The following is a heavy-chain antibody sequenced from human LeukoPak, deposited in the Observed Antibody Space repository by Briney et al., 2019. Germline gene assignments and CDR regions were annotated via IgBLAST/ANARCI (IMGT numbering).Heavy chain of an antibody. V-gene: IGHV3-7*01. J-gene: IGHJ4*02. CDR1: GFTFGSYW. CDR2: IKQVGSEK. Sequence: GGSLRLSCAASGFTFGSYWMSWVRQAPGKGLEWVANIKQVGSEKYYVDSVKGRFTISRDNAKNSLYLQMNSLRAEDTAVYDCARQGGSYRSAFDYWGQGTLVTVSS. CDR3: ARQGGSYRSAFDY. D-gene: IGHD1-26*01.